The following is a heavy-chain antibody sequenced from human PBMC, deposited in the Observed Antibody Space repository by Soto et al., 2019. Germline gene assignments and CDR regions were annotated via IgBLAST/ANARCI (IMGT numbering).Heavy chain of an antibody. CDR3: AKGSLASYHYYYGMDV. Sequence: GGSLRLSCAASGFTFSSYGMHWVRQAPGKGLEWVAVISYDGSNKYYADSVKGRFTIPRDNSKNTLYLQMNSLRAEDTAVYYCAKGSLASYHYYYGMDVWGQGTTVTVSS. V-gene: IGHV3-30*18. CDR2: ISYDGSNK. CDR1: GFTFSSYG. J-gene: IGHJ6*02.